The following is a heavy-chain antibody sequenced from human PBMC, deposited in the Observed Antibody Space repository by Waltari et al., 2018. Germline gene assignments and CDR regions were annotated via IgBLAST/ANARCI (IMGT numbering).Heavy chain of an antibody. J-gene: IGHJ4*02. CDR2: IFHSGTT. V-gene: IGHV4-38-2*02. CDR1: AYSISSGYY. Sequence: QVQLQESGPGLVKPSETLSLTCTVSAYSISSGYYWAWIRQPPGKGLEWLGTIFHSGTTYYNPSLGSRVTISVDTSKNQFSLNLRSVTAADMAVYYCAREVTAAPYYFDYWGQGTLVTVSS. D-gene: IGHD6-13*01. CDR3: AREVTAAPYYFDY.